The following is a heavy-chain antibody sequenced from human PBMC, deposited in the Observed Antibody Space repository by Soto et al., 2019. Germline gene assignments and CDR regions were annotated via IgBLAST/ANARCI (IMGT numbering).Heavy chain of an antibody. Sequence: GESLNISCEGSGYYFSKYSIIWVLQLPGKGLEWMGKIDPGDSDANYSPSFQGHVTISSDMSITTAYLLWGSLKASDSAIYYCTRRAAVRQGYYAMDVWGQGTTVTVSS. CDR3: TRRAAVRQGYYAMDV. CDR1: GYYFSKYS. J-gene: IGHJ6*02. CDR2: IDPGDSDA. D-gene: IGHD6-13*01. V-gene: IGHV5-10-1*01.